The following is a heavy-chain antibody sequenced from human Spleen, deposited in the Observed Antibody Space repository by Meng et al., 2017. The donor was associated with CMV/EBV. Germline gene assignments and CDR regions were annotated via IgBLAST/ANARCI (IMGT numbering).Heavy chain of an antibody. J-gene: IGHJ3*02. D-gene: IGHD3-22*01. Sequence: ASVKVSCKASGYTFTSYYMHWVRQAPGQGLEWMGWINPNSGGTHYAQNFQGRVTMTRDTSITTAYMELSRLRSGDTAVYFCARVRSAYYADDAFEIWGQGTMVTVSS. CDR1: GYTFTSYY. CDR2: INPNSGGT. V-gene: IGHV1-2*02. CDR3: ARVRSAYYADDAFEI.